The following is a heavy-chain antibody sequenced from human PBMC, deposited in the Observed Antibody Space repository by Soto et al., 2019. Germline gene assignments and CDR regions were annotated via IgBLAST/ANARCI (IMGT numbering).Heavy chain of an antibody. CDR1: GGTFSDYI. D-gene: IGHD5-12*01. Sequence: QVQLVQSGAEVKKPGSSVKVSCKATGGTFSDYIISWVRQAPGQGLEWMGGIITIFGTANYAQKFQGRVTITADESTSTVYMELSSLRSEDTAIYYSARELSEMAAITGWFDPWGQGTLVTVSS. CDR3: ARELSEMAAITGWFDP. V-gene: IGHV1-69*12. J-gene: IGHJ5*02. CDR2: IITIFGTA.